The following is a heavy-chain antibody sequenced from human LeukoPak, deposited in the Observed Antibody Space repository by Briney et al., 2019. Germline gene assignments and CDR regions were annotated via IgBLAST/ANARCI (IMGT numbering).Heavy chain of an antibody. CDR2: INPSGGST. D-gene: IGHD1-26*01. CDR3: ARGVGAPDP. Sequence: ASVKVSCKASGYSFTTYYMHWVRQAPGQGLEWMGMINPSGGSTTYAQKFQGRVTMARDMSTSTVYVELGSLRSEDTAVYYCARGVGAPDPWGQGTLVTVSS. V-gene: IGHV1-46*01. J-gene: IGHJ5*02. CDR1: GYSFTTYY.